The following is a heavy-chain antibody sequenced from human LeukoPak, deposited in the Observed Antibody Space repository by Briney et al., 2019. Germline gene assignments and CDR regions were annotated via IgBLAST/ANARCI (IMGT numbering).Heavy chain of an antibody. CDR2: ISGSGGST. V-gene: IGHV3-23*01. Sequence: GGSLRLSCAASGFTFSSYAMSWVRQAPGKGLEWVSAISGSGGSTYYADSVKGRFTISRDSSKNTLYLQMNSLRAEDTAVYYCAKSRGYSSSWDLDYWGQGTLVTVSS. D-gene: IGHD6-13*01. CDR1: GFTFSSYA. CDR3: AKSRGYSSSWDLDY. J-gene: IGHJ4*02.